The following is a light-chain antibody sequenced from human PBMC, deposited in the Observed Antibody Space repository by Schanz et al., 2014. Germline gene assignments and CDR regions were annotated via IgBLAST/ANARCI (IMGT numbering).Light chain of an antibody. CDR2: DVH. J-gene: IGLJ3*02. CDR3: QSYDSSLSGWV. CDR1: SSDIGAYNY. V-gene: IGLV2-14*01. Sequence: QSALTQPASVSGSPGQSITISCTGTSSDIGAYNYVSWYQQHPYRAPKLIIYDVHNRPSGISNRFSGSKSGNTASLTISGLQAEDEADYYCQSYDSSLSGWVFGGGTKLTVL.